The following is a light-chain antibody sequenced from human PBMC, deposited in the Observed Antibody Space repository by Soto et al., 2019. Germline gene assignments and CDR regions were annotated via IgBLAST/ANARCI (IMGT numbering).Light chain of an antibody. V-gene: IGKV1-39*01. CDR2: AAS. CDR3: QQSYVTPWT. CDR1: QDISSS. Sequence: DIQMTQSPSSLSASIGDRVTISCRASQDISSSLNWYQHKSGKAPKLLIYAASGLHSGGPSRFSGSGSGTDFTLTISSLQPEDFATYYCQQSYVTPWTFGQGTKVDIK. J-gene: IGKJ1*01.